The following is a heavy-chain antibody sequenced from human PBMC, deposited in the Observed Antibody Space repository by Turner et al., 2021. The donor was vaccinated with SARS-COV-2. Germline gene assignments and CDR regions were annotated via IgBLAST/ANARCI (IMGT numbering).Heavy chain of an antibody. CDR3: ASQEALVPSYYYYYYGMDV. CDR1: GGSISSSSYY. Sequence: QLQLQESGPGLVKPSETLSLTCTVPGGSISSSSYYWGWIRQPPGKGLEWIGSIDYSGSTDYNPSLKSRVTISVDTSKNQFSLKLSSVTAADTAVYYCASQEALVPSYYYYYYGMDVWGQGTTVTVSS. CDR2: IDYSGST. V-gene: IGHV4-39*01. D-gene: IGHD3-10*01. J-gene: IGHJ6*02.